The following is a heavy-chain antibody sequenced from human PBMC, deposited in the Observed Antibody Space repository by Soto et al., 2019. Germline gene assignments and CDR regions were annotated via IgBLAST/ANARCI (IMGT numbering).Heavy chain of an antibody. Sequence: PSETLSLTCTVSGDSITSGVHYWSWIRQLPGKGLEWIGYIFYSGPTYYNPSLKSRVTISVDTSKNQFSLKLSSVTAADTAVYYCARHWSSGFDYWGQGTLVTVSS. CDR2: IFYSGPT. J-gene: IGHJ4*02. CDR3: ARHWSSGFDY. V-gene: IGHV4-31*03. D-gene: IGHD6-19*01. CDR1: GDSITSGVHY.